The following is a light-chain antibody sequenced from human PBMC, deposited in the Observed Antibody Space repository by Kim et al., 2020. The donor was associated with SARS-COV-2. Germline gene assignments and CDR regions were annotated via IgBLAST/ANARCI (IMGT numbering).Light chain of an antibody. V-gene: IGLV2-14*03. CDR2: DVS. CDR1: SSDVGGYNY. CDR3: SSYTSSSTRV. Sequence: QSALTQPASVSGSPGQSITISCTGTSSDVGGYNYVSWHQQHPGIAPKLMIYDVSNRPSGVSNRFSGSKSGNTASLTISGLQAEDEADYYCSSYTSSSTRVFGTGTKVTVL. J-gene: IGLJ1*01.